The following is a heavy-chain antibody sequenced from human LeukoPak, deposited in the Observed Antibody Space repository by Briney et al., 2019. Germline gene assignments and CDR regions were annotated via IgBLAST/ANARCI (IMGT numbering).Heavy chain of an antibody. J-gene: IGHJ1*01. CDR2: IKPDGSDK. CDR1: GFTFSSYG. V-gene: IGHV3-7*01. D-gene: IGHD2-2*01. CDR3: AREGFPPGVLH. Sequence: GGSLRLSCAASGFTFSSYGMSWVRQAPGKGPECVANIKPDGSDKYYVDSMKGRFTISRDNAKNSLYLQMNSLRAEDTAVYYCAREGFPPGVLHWGQGTLVTVSS.